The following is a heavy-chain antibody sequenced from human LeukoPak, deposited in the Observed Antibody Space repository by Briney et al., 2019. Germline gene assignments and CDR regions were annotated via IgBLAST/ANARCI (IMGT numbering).Heavy chain of an antibody. V-gene: IGHV1-24*01. Sequence: ASVKVSCKVSGYTLTELSMHWVRQAPGKGLEWMGGFDPEGGETIYAQKFQGRVTMTEDTSTDTAYMELSSLRSEDTAVYYCATDSPQTYGPGSLFYWGQGTLVTVSS. CDR1: GYTLTELS. D-gene: IGHD3-10*01. CDR2: FDPEGGET. J-gene: IGHJ4*02. CDR3: ATDSPQTYGPGSLFY.